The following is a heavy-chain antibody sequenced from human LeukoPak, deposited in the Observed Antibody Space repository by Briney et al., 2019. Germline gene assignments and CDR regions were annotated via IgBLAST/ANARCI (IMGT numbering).Heavy chain of an antibody. CDR2: INHSGST. CDR1: GGSFSGYY. J-gene: IGHJ3*02. D-gene: IGHD3-22*01. CDR3: ARYDSSGYPFFTI. Sequence: PSETLSLTYAVYGGSFSGYYWSWIRQPPGKGLEWIGEINHSGSTNYNPSLKSRVTISVDTSKNQFSLKLSPVTAADTAVYYCARYDSSGYPFFTIWGQGTMVTVSS. V-gene: IGHV4-34*01.